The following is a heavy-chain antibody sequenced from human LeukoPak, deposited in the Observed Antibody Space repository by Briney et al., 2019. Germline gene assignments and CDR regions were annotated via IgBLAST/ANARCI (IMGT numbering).Heavy chain of an antibody. CDR3: ARERYCSSTSCYKGWFDP. CDR1: DGSISSSGYY. CDR2: IYYSGST. J-gene: IGHJ5*02. Sequence: SETLSLTCTVSDGSISSSGYYWGWIRQPPGTGLEWIASIYYSGSTYYNPSLKSRVTISVDTSKNQFSLKLSSVTAADTAVYYCARERYCSSTSCYKGWFDPWGQGTLVTVSS. D-gene: IGHD2-2*02. V-gene: IGHV4-39*07.